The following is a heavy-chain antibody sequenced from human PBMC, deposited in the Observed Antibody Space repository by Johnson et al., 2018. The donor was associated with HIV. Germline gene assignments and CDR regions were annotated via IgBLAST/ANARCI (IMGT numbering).Heavy chain of an antibody. D-gene: IGHD3-9*01. CDR2: ISWNSGSI. Sequence: VQLVESGGALVQPGRSLRLSCVASGFTFEDYAMYWVRQAPGKGLEWVSGISWNSGSIGYADSVKGRFTISRDNAKNSLYLQMNSLRAEDTALYYCAVSVLTGRRPDDAFDIWGQGTMVTVSA. J-gene: IGHJ3*02. V-gene: IGHV3-9*01. CDR1: GFTFEDYA. CDR3: AVSVLTGRRPDDAFDI.